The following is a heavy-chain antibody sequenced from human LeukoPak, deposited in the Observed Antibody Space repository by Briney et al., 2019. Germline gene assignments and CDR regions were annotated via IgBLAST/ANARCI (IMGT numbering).Heavy chain of an antibody. CDR3: ARDNYYGSGSYAYYYGMDV. CDR2: INWNGGST. Sequence: GGSLRLSCAASGFTVSSNYVSWVRQAPGKGLEWVSGINWNGGSTVYADSVKGRFTISRDNAKTSLYLQMNSLKPEDTALYYCARDNYYGSGSYAYYYGMDVWGQGTTVTVSS. D-gene: IGHD3-10*01. V-gene: IGHV3-20*04. CDR1: GFTVSSNY. J-gene: IGHJ6*02.